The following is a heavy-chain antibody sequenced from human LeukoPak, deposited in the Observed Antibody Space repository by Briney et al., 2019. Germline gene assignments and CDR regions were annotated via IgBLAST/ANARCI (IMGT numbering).Heavy chain of an antibody. CDR3: ARGARAGYNLEPFDY. Sequence: SETLSLTCTVSGGSMSSYYWSWIRQPPGKGLEWIGYIYYSGSTKYNPSLKSRVTISVDTSKNQFSLKLSSVTAADTAVYYCARGARAGYNLEPFDYWGQGTLVTVSS. CDR1: GGSMSSYY. CDR2: IYYSGST. J-gene: IGHJ4*02. D-gene: IGHD5-24*01. V-gene: IGHV4-59*08.